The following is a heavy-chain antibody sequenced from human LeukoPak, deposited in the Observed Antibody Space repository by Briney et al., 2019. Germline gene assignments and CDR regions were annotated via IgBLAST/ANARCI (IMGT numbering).Heavy chain of an antibody. Sequence: PGRSLRLSCTASGFTFADYAMYWVRQVPGKGLEWVSGITWNSGRVAYADSVQGRFTISRDNAKNSLFLQMNSLRPEDTALYYCAKATSTYGDSDLWGRGTLVTVSS. CDR3: AKATSTYGDSDL. D-gene: IGHD4-17*01. V-gene: IGHV3-9*01. J-gene: IGHJ2*01. CDR2: ITWNSGRV. CDR1: GFTFADYA.